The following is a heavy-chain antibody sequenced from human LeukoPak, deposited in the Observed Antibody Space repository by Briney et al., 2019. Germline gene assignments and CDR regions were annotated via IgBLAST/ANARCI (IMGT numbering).Heavy chain of an antibody. CDR3: ARERYSGYDLGWFDP. CDR1: GGSITSYY. CDR2: IYTSGST. D-gene: IGHD5-12*01. J-gene: IGHJ5*02. V-gene: IGHV4-4*07. Sequence: PSKTLSLTCTVSGGSITSYYWSWIRQPAGKGLEWIGRIYTSGSTNYNPSLKSRVTISVDTSKNQFSLKLSSVTAADTAVYYCARERYSGYDLGWFDPWGQGTLVTVSS.